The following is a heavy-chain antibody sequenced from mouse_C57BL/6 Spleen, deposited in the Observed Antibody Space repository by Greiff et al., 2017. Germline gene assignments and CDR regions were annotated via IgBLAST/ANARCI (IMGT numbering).Heavy chain of an antibody. D-gene: IGHD1-1*01. J-gene: IGHJ1*03. V-gene: IGHV14-3*01. CDR3: AFITTVVATSRYFDV. Sequence: VQLQQSVAELVRPGASVKLSCTASGFNIKNTYMHWVKQRPEQGLEWIGRIDPANGNTKYAPKFQGKATITAATSSNTAYLQLSSLTSEDTAIYYCAFITTVVATSRYFDVWGTGTTVTVSS. CDR1: GFNIKNTY. CDR2: IDPANGNT.